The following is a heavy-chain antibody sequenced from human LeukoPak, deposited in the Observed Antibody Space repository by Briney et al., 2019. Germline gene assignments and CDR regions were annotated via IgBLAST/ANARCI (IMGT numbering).Heavy chain of an antibody. CDR1: GYTLTDYY. D-gene: IGHD6-13*01. CDR2: INPNSGGT. V-gene: IGHV1-2*02. Sequence: ASVKVSCKASGYTLTDYYMHWVRQAPGQGLEWMGWINPNSGGTNYAQKFQGRVTMTRDTSIGTAYMELSRLRSDDTAVYYCARVERGAYSASWYLDYWGQGTLVTVSS. CDR3: ARVERGAYSASWYLDY. J-gene: IGHJ4*02.